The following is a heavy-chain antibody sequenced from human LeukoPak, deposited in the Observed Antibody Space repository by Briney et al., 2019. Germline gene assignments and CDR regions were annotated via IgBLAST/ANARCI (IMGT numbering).Heavy chain of an antibody. CDR2: ISYDGSNK. D-gene: IGHD1-1*01. CDR1: GFTFSSYG. Sequence: PGGSLRLSCAASGFTFSSYGMHWVRQAPGKGLEWVAVISYDGSNKYYADSVKGRFTISRDNSKNTLYLQMNSLRAEDTAVYYCAREAVMPAAPVGIGTSDRPLYEYYALDVWGQGTTVTV. V-gene: IGHV3-30*03. J-gene: IGHJ6*02. CDR3: AREAVMPAAPVGIGTSDRPLYEYYALDV.